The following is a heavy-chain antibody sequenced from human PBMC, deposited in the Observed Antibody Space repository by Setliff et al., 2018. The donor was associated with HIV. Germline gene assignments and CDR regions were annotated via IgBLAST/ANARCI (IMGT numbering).Heavy chain of an antibody. CDR3: VRGRDFIVRHLHFTAGGAYDV. CDR1: GESMSGYF. CDR2: IAHSGGT. Sequence: PSETLSLTCAFYGESMSGYFWTWIRQSPGTGLEWLGEIAHSGGTNYKSSLKRRLTISVDPSRNQFSLRLTSVTVADTAVYYCVRGRDFIVRHLHFTAGGAYDVWGPGTLVTVSS. J-gene: IGHJ3*01. V-gene: IGHV4-34*01. D-gene: IGHD2-21*01.